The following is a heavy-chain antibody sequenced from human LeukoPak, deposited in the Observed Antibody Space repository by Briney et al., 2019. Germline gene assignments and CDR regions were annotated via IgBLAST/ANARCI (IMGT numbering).Heavy chain of an antibody. CDR2: ITHGGQI. J-gene: IGHJ5*02. V-gene: IGHV3-21*01. CDR1: GFIFTSFG. D-gene: IGHD3-10*01. CDR3: ARDERYGSGTLGKRFDP. Sequence: PGGSLRLSCVASGFIFTSFGMNWVRQAPGKGLEWVSSITHGGQIYYAASVKGRFTISRDKTKNSVYLQMENLRDDNTAVYFCARDERYGSGTLGKRFDPWGQGTLVSVSS.